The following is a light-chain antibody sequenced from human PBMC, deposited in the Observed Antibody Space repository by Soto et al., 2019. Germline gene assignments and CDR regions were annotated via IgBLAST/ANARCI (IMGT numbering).Light chain of an antibody. J-gene: IGKJ5*01. CDR3: QQYGNSPIT. CDR1: QSVSSY. V-gene: IGKV3-20*01. Sequence: EIVFTQSPATLSLTPGERATLSCRASQSVSSYLAWYQQKPGQAPRLLIYGASSRATGIPDRFSGSGSGTDFTLTISRLEPEDFAVYYCQQYGNSPITFGQGTRLENK. CDR2: GAS.